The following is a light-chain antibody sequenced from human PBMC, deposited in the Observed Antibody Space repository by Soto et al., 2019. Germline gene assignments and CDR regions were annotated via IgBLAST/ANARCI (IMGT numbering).Light chain of an antibody. J-gene: IGKJ1*01. Sequence: DIQMTQSPSSLSASVGDRVTITCRASQYIGDFLNWYQQTPGKAPKLLIFGASNLYIGVPSRFRGSGSWTEFTPTNNDPQREYVAPDYGQDSFFSRLTFGRGTKVEI. CDR1: QYIGDF. CDR2: GAS. V-gene: IGKV1-39*01. CDR3: QDSFFSRLT.